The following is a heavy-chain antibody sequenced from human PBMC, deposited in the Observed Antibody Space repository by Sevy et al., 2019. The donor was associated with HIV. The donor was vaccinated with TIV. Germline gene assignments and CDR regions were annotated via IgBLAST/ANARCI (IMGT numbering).Heavy chain of an antibody. CDR2: INTNTGNP. Sequence: ASVKVSCKASGYAFTSYAMNWVRQAPGQGLEWMGWINTNTGNPTYAQGFTGRFVFSLDTSVSTAYLQISSLKAEDTAVYYCARGKELVLFSYYGMDVWGQGTTVTVSS. D-gene: IGHD6-6*01. CDR1: GYAFTSYA. V-gene: IGHV7-4-1*02. J-gene: IGHJ6*02. CDR3: ARGKELVLFSYYGMDV.